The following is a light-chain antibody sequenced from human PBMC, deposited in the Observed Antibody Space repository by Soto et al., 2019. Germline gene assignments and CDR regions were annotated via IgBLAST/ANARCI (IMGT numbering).Light chain of an antibody. J-gene: IGLJ3*02. CDR2: ANG. V-gene: IGLV1-40*01. CDR3: QSYDSSLRGSV. Sequence: QSVLTQPPSVSGAPGQRVAISCTGTNSNIGTGYDVHWYQQLPGTAPKLLIFANGNRPSGVPDRFSGSKSGTSASLAITGLQAEDEADYYCQSYDSSLRGSVFGGGTKVTVL. CDR1: NSNIGTGYD.